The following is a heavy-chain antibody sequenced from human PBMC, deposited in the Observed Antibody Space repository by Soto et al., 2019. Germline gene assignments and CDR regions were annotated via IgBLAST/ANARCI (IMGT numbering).Heavy chain of an antibody. V-gene: IGHV3-48*01. J-gene: IGHJ5*02. D-gene: IGHD3-16*02. CDR3: ARDPEPNYDYIWGSYRSGWFDP. CDR2: ISSSSSTI. CDR1: GFTFSSYS. Sequence: EVQLVESGGGLVQPGGSLRLSCAASGFTFSSYSMNWVRQAPGKGLEWVSYISSSSSTIYYADSVKGRFTISRDNAKNSLYLQMNSLRAEDTAVYYCARDPEPNYDYIWGSYRSGWFDPWGQGTLVTVSS.